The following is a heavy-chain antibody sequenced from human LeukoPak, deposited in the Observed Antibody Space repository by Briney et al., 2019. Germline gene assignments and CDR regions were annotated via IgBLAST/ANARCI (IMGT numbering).Heavy chain of an antibody. D-gene: IGHD3-22*01. J-gene: IGHJ4*02. Sequence: SETLSLTCTVSGGSISSYYWSWIRQPAGKGLEWSGRIYTSGSTNYNPSLKSRVTMSVDTSKNQFSLKLSSVTAADTAVYYCAGSQITMIVVVTNAHFDYWGQGTLVTVSS. CDR2: IYTSGST. CDR3: AGSQITMIVVVTNAHFDY. CDR1: GGSISSYY. V-gene: IGHV4-4*07.